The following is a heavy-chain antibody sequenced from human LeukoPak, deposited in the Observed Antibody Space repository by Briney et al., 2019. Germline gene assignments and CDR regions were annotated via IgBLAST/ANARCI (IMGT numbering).Heavy chain of an antibody. D-gene: IGHD5-12*01. CDR3: ARGLLQGYDYAY. Sequence: ASAKVSCKASGYTFSAHYIHWVRQTPGQGLEGMGWINPNSGGTNYAQKFQGRVTMTRDTSISTVYMELSSLRSDDTAVYYCARGLLQGYDYAYWGQGTLVTVSS. CDR1: GYTFSAHY. V-gene: IGHV1-2*02. J-gene: IGHJ4*02. CDR2: INPNSGGT.